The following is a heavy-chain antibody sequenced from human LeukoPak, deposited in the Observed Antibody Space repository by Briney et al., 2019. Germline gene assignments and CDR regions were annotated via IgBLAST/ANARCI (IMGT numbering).Heavy chain of an antibody. Sequence: ASVKVSCKASGYTFTSYYMHWVRQAPGQGLERMGIINPSGGSTSYAQKFQGRVTMTSDTSTSTVYMELSSLRSEDTAVYYCARDRPDDYRLTPPLYYYYGMDVWGQGTTVTVSS. J-gene: IGHJ6*02. CDR3: ARDRPDDYRLTPPLYYYYGMDV. CDR1: GYTFTSYY. D-gene: IGHD4-11*01. V-gene: IGHV1-46*01. CDR2: INPSGGST.